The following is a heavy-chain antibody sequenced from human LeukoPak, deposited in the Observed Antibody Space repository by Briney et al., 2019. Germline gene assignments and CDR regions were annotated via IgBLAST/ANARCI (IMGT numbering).Heavy chain of an antibody. CDR3: VRSITMFQH. D-gene: IGHD3-10*01. Sequence: PGGSLRLSCAASGFTFDEYGMSWVRQAPGKGLEWVSGISLNGGSRGYADSVKGRFTISRGNAKNSLYLQMNSLRAEDTAFYYCVRSITMFQHWGQGTLVTVSS. CDR2: ISLNGGSR. J-gene: IGHJ1*01. CDR1: GFTFDEYG. V-gene: IGHV3-20*04.